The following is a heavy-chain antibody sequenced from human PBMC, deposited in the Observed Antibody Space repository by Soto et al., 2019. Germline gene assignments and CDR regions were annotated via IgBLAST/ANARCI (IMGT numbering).Heavy chain of an antibody. CDR3: ARVPMVSGGDPDYFDY. V-gene: IGHV3-53*02. CDR1: GFTVSSNY. J-gene: IGHJ4*02. D-gene: IGHD2-15*01. CDR2: IYSGGST. Sequence: EVQLVETGGGLIQPGGSLRLSCAASGFTVSSNYMSWVRQAPGKGLEWVSVIYSGGSTYYADSVKGRFTISRDNSKNTLYLQMTSLRAEDTAVYYCARVPMVSGGDPDYFDYWGQGTLVTVSS.